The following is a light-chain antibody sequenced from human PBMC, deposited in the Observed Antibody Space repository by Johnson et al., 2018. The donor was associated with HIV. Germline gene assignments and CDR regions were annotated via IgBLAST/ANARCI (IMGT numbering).Light chain of an antibody. J-gene: IGLJ1*01. CDR2: DNN. CDR3: GTWDSSLSAYV. CDR1: TSNIGNNY. V-gene: IGLV1-51*01. Sequence: QLVLTQPPSVSAAPGQKVTISCSGSTSNIGNNYVSWYQQFPGTAPKLLIYDNNKRPSGIPDRFSASKSGTSATLGITALQTGDEADYYCGTWDSSLSAYVFGTGTKVTVL.